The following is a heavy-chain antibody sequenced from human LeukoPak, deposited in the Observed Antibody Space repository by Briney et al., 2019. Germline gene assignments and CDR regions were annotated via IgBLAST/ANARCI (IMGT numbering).Heavy chain of an antibody. Sequence: ASVKVSCKASGYTFTSYDINWVRQATGQGLEWMGWMNPNSGNTGYAQKFQGRVTMTRNTSISTAYMELSSLRSEDTAVYYCARRVPRGQLVRGGKPYYFDYWGQGTLVTVSS. V-gene: IGHV1-8*01. CDR1: GYTFTSYD. CDR3: ARRVPRGQLVRGGKPYYFDY. J-gene: IGHJ4*02. D-gene: IGHD6-13*01. CDR2: MNPNSGNT.